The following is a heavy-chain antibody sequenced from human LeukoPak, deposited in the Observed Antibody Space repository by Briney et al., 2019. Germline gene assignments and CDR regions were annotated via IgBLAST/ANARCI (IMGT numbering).Heavy chain of an antibody. CDR3: ASPTGPSWSGYYWFDP. J-gene: IGHJ5*02. CDR2: IIPIFGTA. Sequence: SVKVSCKASGGTFSSYAISWVRQAPGQGLEWMGGIIPIFGTANYAQKFQGRVTITADESTSTAYMELSSLRSEDTAVYYCASPTGPSWSGYYWFDPWGQGTLVTVSS. V-gene: IGHV1-69*13. CDR1: GGTFSSYA. D-gene: IGHD3-3*01.